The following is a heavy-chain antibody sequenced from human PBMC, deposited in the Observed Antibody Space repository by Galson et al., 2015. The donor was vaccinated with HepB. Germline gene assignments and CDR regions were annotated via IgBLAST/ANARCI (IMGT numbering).Heavy chain of an antibody. CDR1: GGSISSYY. CDR2: IYTSGST. D-gene: IGHD3-3*01. Sequence: SETLSLTCTVSGGSISSYYWSWIRQPAGKGLEWIGRIYTSGSTNYNPSLKSRVTMSVDTSKNQFSLKLSSVTAADTAVYYCARGVKIQTQQGYYDFWSGYYETNDAFDIWGQGTMVTVSS. V-gene: IGHV4-4*07. J-gene: IGHJ3*02. CDR3: ARGVKIQTQQGYYDFWSGYYETNDAFDI.